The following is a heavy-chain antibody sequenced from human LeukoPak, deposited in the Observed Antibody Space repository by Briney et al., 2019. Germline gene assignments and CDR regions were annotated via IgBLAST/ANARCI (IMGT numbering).Heavy chain of an antibody. V-gene: IGHV3-30*18. CDR2: ISYDGSNK. J-gene: IGHJ4*02. CDR1: GFTFSSYW. CDR3: AKDGSRWLQLGYFDY. Sequence: PGGSLRLSCAASGFTFSSYWMNWARQAPGKGLEWVAVISYDGSNKYYADSVKGRFTISRDNSKNTLYLQMNSLRAEDTAVYYCAKDGSRWLQLGYFDYWGQGTLVTVSS. D-gene: IGHD5-24*01.